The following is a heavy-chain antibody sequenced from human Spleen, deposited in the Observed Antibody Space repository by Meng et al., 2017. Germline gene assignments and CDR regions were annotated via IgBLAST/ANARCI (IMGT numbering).Heavy chain of an antibody. J-gene: IGHJ4*02. CDR1: GYTFPDYW. V-gene: IGHV1-2*06. Sequence: QVQLVQFGGEGKKPGASVKVSCKVSGYTFPDYWLHWVRRAPGQGLEWMGRINPNSGVTNYAQKFQGRVTVTRDTSISTAYMELSSLRSDDTAIYYCARLDIVPTGRDYWGQGTLVTVSS. D-gene: IGHD5-12*01. CDR2: INPNSGVT. CDR3: ARLDIVPTGRDY.